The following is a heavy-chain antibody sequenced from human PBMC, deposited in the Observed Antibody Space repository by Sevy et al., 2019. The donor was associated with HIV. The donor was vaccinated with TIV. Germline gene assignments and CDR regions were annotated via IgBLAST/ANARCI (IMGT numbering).Heavy chain of an antibody. CDR2: IYYSGST. CDR3: ASYYGSGTYFDY. D-gene: IGHD3-10*01. V-gene: IGHV4-59*13. J-gene: IGHJ4*02. Sequence: SETLSLTCTASGGSISGYYWSWIRQPPGKGLEWIGYIYYSGSTNYNPSLKSRVTISVDTSKNQFSLKLSSVTAADTAVYYCASYYGSGTYFDYWGQGTLVTVSS. CDR1: GGSISGYY.